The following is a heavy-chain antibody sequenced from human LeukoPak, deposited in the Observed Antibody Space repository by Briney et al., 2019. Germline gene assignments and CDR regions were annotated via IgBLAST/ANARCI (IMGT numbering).Heavy chain of an antibody. CDR2: ISSSSSYI. CDR1: GFTFSSYS. D-gene: IGHD6-19*01. V-gene: IGHV3-21*04. J-gene: IGHJ3*02. Sequence: PGGSLRLSCAASGFTFSSYSMNWVRQAPGKGLEWVSSISSSSSYIYYADSVKGRFTISRDNAKNSLYLQMNSLRAEDMALYYCAKDNGYSSGPLGVGAFDIWGQGTMVTVSS. CDR3: AKDNGYSSGPLGVGAFDI.